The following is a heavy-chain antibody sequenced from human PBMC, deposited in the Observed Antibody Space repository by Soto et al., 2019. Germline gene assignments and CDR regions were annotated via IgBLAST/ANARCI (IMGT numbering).Heavy chain of an antibody. CDR2: ISYDGINE. Sequence: QPGGSLRLSCEASGFTFTSYAMHWVRQAPGKGLEWVAVISYDGINEYYADSVKGRFTISRDNSKNTLFLQMSSLRVEDTAVYYCARDRLRLGELSLIGYFDYWGQGT. J-gene: IGHJ4*02. V-gene: IGHV3-30*15. CDR1: GFTFTSYA. CDR3: ARDRLRLGELSLIGYFDY. D-gene: IGHD3-16*02.